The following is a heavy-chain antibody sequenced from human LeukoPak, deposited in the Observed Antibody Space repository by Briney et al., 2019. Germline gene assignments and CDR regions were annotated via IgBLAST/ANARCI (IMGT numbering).Heavy chain of an antibody. CDR1: GFTFSDYY. J-gene: IGHJ4*02. CDR3: ARAMGNYATDY. D-gene: IGHD1-7*01. CDR2: ISSSDNTI. Sequence: PGGSLRLSCAASGFTFSDYYMSWIRQAPGKGLEWVSYISSSDNTIYYADSVKGRFTMSRDNAKNSLYLQMNSLRAEDTAAYYCARAMGNYATDYWGQGTLVTVSS. V-gene: IGHV3-11*04.